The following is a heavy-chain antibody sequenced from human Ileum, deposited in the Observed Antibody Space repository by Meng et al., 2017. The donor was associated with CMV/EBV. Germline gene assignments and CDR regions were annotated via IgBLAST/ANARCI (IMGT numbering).Heavy chain of an antibody. CDR3: ARYCSGGSCYSGRHNWFDP. CDR2: IYTSGST. CDR1: GGSIRSYS. D-gene: IGHD2-15*01. J-gene: IGHJ5*02. Sequence: VRPQGPGAGLVKPSEPLSLTGTVSGGSIRSYSWSWIRQSAGKGLESIGRIYTSGSTNYNPSLKSRVTMSVDTSKNQFSLKLNSVTAADTAVYYCARYCSGGSCYSGRHNWFDPWGQGTLVTVSS. V-gene: IGHV4-4*07.